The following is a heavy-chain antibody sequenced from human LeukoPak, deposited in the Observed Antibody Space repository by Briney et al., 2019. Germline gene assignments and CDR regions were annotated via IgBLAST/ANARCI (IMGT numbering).Heavy chain of an antibody. CDR3: ARVVRPIRYFFHGTYGMDV. J-gene: IGHJ6*02. CDR2: INHSGST. V-gene: IGHV4-34*01. Sequence: SETLSLTCAVYGGSFSGYYWSWIRQPPGKGLEWIGEINHSGSTNYNPSLKSRVTISVDTSKNQFSLKLSSVTAADTAVYYCARVVRPIRYFFHGTYGMDVWGQGTTVTVSS. CDR1: GGSFSGYY. D-gene: IGHD3-9*01.